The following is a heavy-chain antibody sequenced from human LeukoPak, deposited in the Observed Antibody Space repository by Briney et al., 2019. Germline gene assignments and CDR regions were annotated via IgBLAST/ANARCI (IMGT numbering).Heavy chain of an antibody. J-gene: IGHJ6*02. Sequence: ASVKVSCKASGYTFTSYDINWVRQATGQGLEWMGWMNPNSGNTGSAQKFQGRVTMTRNTSISTAYMELSSLRSEDTAVYYCARVPYDFWSGYYSESYYYYGMDVWGQGTTVTVSS. V-gene: IGHV1-8*01. CDR2: MNPNSGNT. CDR3: ARVPYDFWSGYYSESYYYYGMDV. D-gene: IGHD3-3*01. CDR1: GYTFTSYD.